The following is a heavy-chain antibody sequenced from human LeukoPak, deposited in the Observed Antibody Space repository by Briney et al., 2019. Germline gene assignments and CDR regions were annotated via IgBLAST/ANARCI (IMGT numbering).Heavy chain of an antibody. CDR2: IRYDGSNK. J-gene: IGHJ5*02. V-gene: IGHV3-30*02. D-gene: IGHD6-25*01. CDR1: GFTFSSYG. Sequence: GSLRLSCAASGFTFSSYGMHWARQAPGKGLEWVAFIRYDGSNKYYADSVKGRFTISRDNAKNSLYLQMNSLRAEDTAVYYCARAGVAAKYNWFDPWGQGTLVTVSS. CDR3: ARAGVAAKYNWFDP.